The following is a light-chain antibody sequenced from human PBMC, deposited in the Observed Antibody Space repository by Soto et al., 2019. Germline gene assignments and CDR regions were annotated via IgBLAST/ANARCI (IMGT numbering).Light chain of an antibody. CDR3: QQYYNWPLYT. J-gene: IGKJ2*01. CDR2: DAS. Sequence: EIVMTQSPATLSVSPGERATLSCRASQSVSSNLAWYQQKPGQAPRLLINDASTRAIGIPARFSGSGSGTEFTLTISSLQSEDFAVYYCQQYYNWPLYTFGQGTKLEIK. CDR1: QSVSSN. V-gene: IGKV3-15*01.